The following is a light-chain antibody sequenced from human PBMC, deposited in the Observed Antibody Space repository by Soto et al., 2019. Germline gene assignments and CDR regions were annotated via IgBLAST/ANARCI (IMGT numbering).Light chain of an antibody. V-gene: IGKV3-20*01. CDR3: QQYGSSPRT. J-gene: IGKJ1*01. Sequence: EIVLKQSPGTLSLSTGERATLSCRASQSVSSSHLAWYQQKPGQAPRLLIYGASTRATGTPARFSGSGSGTEFTLTISRLEPEDFAVYYCQQYGSSPRTFGQGTKVDI. CDR1: QSVSSSH. CDR2: GAS.